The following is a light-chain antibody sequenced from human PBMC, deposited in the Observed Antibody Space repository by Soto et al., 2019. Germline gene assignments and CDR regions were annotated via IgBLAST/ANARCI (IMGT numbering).Light chain of an antibody. V-gene: IGKV2D-29*02. CDR1: QSLLHITGETS. Sequence: DVVMTQTPLSLSVAPGQPASISCKSSQSLLHITGETSLFLYLQKPGQSPQLLIYEVSTRVSGVPDRFSGSGSGTDFTLEISRVETDDVGIYYCMQSTQLPPTFGQGTRLGIE. J-gene: IGKJ5*01. CDR3: MQSTQLPPT. CDR2: EVS.